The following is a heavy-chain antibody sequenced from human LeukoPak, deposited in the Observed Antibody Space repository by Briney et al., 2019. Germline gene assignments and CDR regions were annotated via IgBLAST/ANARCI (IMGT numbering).Heavy chain of an antibody. V-gene: IGHV2-5*01. CDR3: AHGYYDLWSGYYTDYFDY. D-gene: IGHD3-3*01. Sequence: SGPTLVNPTQPLTLTCTFSGFSLSTSGVGVGWIRQPPGKALEWLALIYWNDDKRYSPSLKSRLTITKDTSKNQVVLTMTNMDPVDTATYYCAHGYYDLWSGYYTDYFDYWGQGTLVTVSS. J-gene: IGHJ4*02. CDR2: IYWNDDK. CDR1: GFSLSTSGVG.